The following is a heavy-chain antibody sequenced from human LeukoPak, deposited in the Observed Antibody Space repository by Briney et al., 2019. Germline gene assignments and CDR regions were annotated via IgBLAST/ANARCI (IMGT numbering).Heavy chain of an antibody. CDR2: IYPSDSDT. V-gene: IGHV5-51*01. D-gene: IGHD2-15*01. CDR1: GYIFTTYW. CDR3: ARHPPRCSGGSCYSVGFDY. J-gene: IGHJ4*02. Sequence: GESLKISCKGSGYIFTTYWIGWVRQMPGKGLEWMGIIYPSDSDTKYSPSFQGQVTISVDKSISTAYLQWSGLKASDTAMYYCARHPPRCSGGSCYSVGFDYWGQGTLVTAAS.